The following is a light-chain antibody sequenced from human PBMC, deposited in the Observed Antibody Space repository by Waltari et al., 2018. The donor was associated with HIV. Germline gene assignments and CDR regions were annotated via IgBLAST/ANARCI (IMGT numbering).Light chain of an antibody. CDR3: NSYAGTNNFYV. V-gene: IGLV2-8*01. J-gene: IGLJ1*01. CDR1: SSDVGVYKY. CDR2: EVN. Sequence: QSALTQPPSASGSPGQSVTISCTGTSSDVGVYKYVTWYQHHPGKAPKLIIYEVNKRPSGVPDRCSGSKSGNTASLTISGLQAEDEADYYCNSYAGTNNFYVFGTGTKVTVL.